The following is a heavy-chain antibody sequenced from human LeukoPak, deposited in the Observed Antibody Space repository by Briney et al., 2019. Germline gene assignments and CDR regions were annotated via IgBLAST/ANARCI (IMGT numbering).Heavy chain of an antibody. J-gene: IGHJ4*02. V-gene: IGHV3-23*01. CDR2: ISGSGGST. D-gene: IGHD4-17*01. Sequence: GGSLRLSCAASGFTFSSYAMSWVRQAPGRGLEWVSAISGSGGSTYYADSVKGRFTISRDKSKQTLYLQMNSLRSEDTAVYYCARSAYGDYVGGDYWGQGTLVTVSS. CDR1: GFTFSSYA. CDR3: ARSAYGDYVGGDY.